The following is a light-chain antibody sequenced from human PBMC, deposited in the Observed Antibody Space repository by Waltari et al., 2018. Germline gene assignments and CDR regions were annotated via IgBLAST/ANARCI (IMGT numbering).Light chain of an antibody. J-gene: IGLJ1*01. V-gene: IGLV1-44*01. CDR2: GAN. CDR1: SSNIGSNT. CDR3: AVWDGSLNHYV. Sequence: QSVLTQPPSASGTPGQRVTISCSGSSSNIGSNTVNWYQQLPGTSPKLRIYGANRRPSGVPGRFAGSKSGTSVSLVISGLQSEDEADYYCAVWDGSLNHYVFGAGTKVTVL.